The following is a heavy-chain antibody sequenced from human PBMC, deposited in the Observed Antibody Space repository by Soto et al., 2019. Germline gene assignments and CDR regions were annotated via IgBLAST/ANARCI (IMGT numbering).Heavy chain of an antibody. J-gene: IGHJ6*02. CDR1: GFTFNTYA. Sequence: GGSLRLSCAASGFTFNTYAMHWVRQAPGKGLEWVAVISYDGRDKFYAESVKGRLTFSRDNSKNTLYLQMNSLRAEDTAVYYCARVLKPAYNYDSGSPYRGYSYYGMDVWGQGTTVTVSS. CDR3: ARVLKPAYNYDSGSPYRGYSYYGMDV. D-gene: IGHD3-10*01. V-gene: IGHV3-30*04. CDR2: ISYDGRDK.